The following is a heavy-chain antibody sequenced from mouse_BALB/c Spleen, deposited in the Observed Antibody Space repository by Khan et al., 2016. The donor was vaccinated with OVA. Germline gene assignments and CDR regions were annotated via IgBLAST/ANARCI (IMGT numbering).Heavy chain of an antibody. V-gene: IGHV1-87*01. CDR2: IYPGDGDT. D-gene: IGHD2-1*01. J-gene: IGHJ2*03. CDR3: ARRCGGNTHFFDY. Sequence: QVQLQQSGAELARPGASVKLSCKASGYTFTSYWMQWVKQRHGQGLEWIGAIYPGDGDTSYTQKFKGKATLTADKSSSTAYMQLSSLASEDSAVYYRARRCGGNTHFFDYWGQGTSLTVSA. CDR1: GYTFTSYW.